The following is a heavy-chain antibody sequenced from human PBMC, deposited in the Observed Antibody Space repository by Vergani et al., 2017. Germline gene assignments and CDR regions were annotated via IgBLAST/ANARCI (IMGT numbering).Heavy chain of an antibody. Sequence: QVQVVQSGAEVKKSGASVKVSCKTSVYTFSNYYMHWVRQAPGQGLEWMGWINPNSGGTNYAQKFQGRVTMTRDTSISTAYMELSRLRSDDTAVYYCARPIVVVPAASRYYYYGMDVWGQXP. V-gene: IGHV1-2*02. CDR3: ARPIVVVPAASRYYYYGMDV. CDR2: INPNSGGT. D-gene: IGHD2-2*01. J-gene: IGHJ6*02. CDR1: VYTFSNYY.